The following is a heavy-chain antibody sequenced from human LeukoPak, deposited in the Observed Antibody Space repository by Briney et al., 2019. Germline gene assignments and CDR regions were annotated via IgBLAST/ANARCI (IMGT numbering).Heavy chain of an antibody. CDR1: GFTFSNYD. CDR3: AKAIAATGRWWIFDY. CDR2: ISGSGTST. D-gene: IGHD6-13*01. Sequence: GGSLRLSCAASGFTFSNYDMGWVRQAPGEGLEWVSTISGSGTSTYYTDSVKGRFTISRDNPKNAQYLQMNSLRAEDTAVYYCAKAIAATGRWWIFDYWGQGTLVTVSS. V-gene: IGHV3-23*01. J-gene: IGHJ4*02.